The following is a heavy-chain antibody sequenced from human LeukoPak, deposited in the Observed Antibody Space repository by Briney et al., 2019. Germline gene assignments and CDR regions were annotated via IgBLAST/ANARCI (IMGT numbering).Heavy chain of an antibody. Sequence: PSESLSLTCTVSGGSISSDNYYGNWIRQPAGKGLEWMGRIYISGSTNYNPSLKTRVTISIDTSKNQFSLKLTSVTAADTAVYYCLLRRDGYTHFDYWGQGTLVTVSS. V-gene: IGHV4-61*02. CDR2: IYISGST. CDR1: GGSISSDNYY. J-gene: IGHJ4*02. CDR3: LLRRDGYTHFDY. D-gene: IGHD5-24*01.